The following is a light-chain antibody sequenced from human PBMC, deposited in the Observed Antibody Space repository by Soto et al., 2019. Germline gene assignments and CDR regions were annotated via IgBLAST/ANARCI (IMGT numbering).Light chain of an antibody. CDR3: EQYGSSPRT. Sequence: EIVLTQSPGTLSLSPGDKATLSCRASQSVSSNYLAWYQQKPGQGPRLLIYGASSRATGITDRFSGSGSGTDFTLTIRRLEHEDFAVYYCEQYGSSPRTFGQGTKGEIK. V-gene: IGKV3-20*01. CDR1: QSVSSNY. J-gene: IGKJ1*01. CDR2: GAS.